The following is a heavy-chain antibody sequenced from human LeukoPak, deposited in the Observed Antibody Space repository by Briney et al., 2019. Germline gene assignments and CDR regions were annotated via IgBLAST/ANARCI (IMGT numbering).Heavy chain of an antibody. V-gene: IGHV1-2*02. CDR2: INPNSGGT. D-gene: IGHD2-2*01. Sequence: ASVKVSCKASGYTLTGYYMHWVRQAPGQGLEWMGWINPNSGGTNYAQKFQGRVTMTRDTSISTAYMELSRLRFDDTAVYYCARAWGGGYCSSTSCQVAAFDIWGQGTMVTVSS. CDR1: GYTLTGYY. J-gene: IGHJ3*02. CDR3: ARAWGGGYCSSTSCQVAAFDI.